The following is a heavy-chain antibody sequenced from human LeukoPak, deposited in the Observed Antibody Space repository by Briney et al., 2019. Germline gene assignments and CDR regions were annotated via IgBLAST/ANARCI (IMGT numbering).Heavy chain of an antibody. CDR2: ISSSGSTI. CDR1: GFTFSDYY. V-gene: IGHV3-11*01. D-gene: IGHD2-21*02. CDR3: AREHIVVVTAIPYFDY. J-gene: IGHJ4*02. Sequence: GGSLRLSCAASGFTFSDYYMSWIRQAPGKGLEWVSYISSSGSTIYYADSVKGRFTISRVNAKNSLYLQMNSLRAEDTAVYYCAREHIVVVTAIPYFDYWGQGTLVTVSS.